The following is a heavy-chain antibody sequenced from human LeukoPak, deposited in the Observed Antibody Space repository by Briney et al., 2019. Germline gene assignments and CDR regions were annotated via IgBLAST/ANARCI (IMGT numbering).Heavy chain of an antibody. J-gene: IGHJ4*02. CDR3: ATELRGTFGSSPSRVFDY. CDR2: FDPEDGET. CDR1: GYTLTELS. D-gene: IGHD6-6*01. Sequence: ASVKVSCKVSGYTLTELSMHWVRQAPGKGLEWMGGFDPEDGETIYAQKFQGRVTMTEDTSTDTAYMELSSLRSEDTAVYYCATELRGTFGSSPSRVFDYWGQGTLVTVSS. V-gene: IGHV1-24*01.